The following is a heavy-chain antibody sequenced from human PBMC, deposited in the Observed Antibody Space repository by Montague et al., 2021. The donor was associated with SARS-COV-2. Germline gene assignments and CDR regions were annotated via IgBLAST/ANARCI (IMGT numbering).Heavy chain of an antibody. V-gene: IGHV4-34*01. CDR2: INHSRST. CDR3: ARWRPSSSWLYYYYYGRDV. J-gene: IGHJ6*02. Sequence: SETLSLTCAVYGGSFSGFYWSWILRPPGKGLEQSGEINHSRSTNYNQSLKRRVTISVDTSKDQFSLKLISVTAADTAVEYCARWRPSSSWLYYYYYGRDVWGQGTTVTVSS. D-gene: IGHD6-13*01. CDR1: GGSFSGFY.